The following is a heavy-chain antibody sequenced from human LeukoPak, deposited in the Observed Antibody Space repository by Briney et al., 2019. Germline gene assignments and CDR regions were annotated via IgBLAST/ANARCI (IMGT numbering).Heavy chain of an antibody. D-gene: IGHD6-6*01. V-gene: IGHV4-59*01. CDR1: GGSMSSYY. CDR3: ARRRAPTQYSSFAFDF. J-gene: IGHJ3*01. Sequence: KPSETLSLTCTVSGGSMSSYYWSWIRQPPGKGLEWIGYIYYSGSTNYNPSLKSRFTISVDTSKNQFSLKLSSVTAADTAVYYCARRRAPTQYSSFAFDFCGQGTMVTVSS. CDR2: IYYSGST.